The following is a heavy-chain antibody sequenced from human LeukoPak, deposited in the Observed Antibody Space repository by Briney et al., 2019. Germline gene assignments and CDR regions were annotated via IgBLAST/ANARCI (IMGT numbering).Heavy chain of an antibody. CDR3: ARDWGYNWNDVSFDI. J-gene: IGHJ3*02. D-gene: IGHD1-1*01. CDR2: INAGNGNT. CDR1: GYTFTSYA. Sequence: ASVRVSCKASGYTFTSYAMHWVRQAPGQRLEWKGWINAGNGNTKYSQKFQGRVTITRDTSASTAYMELSSLRSEDTAVYFCARDWGYNWNDVSFDIWGQGTMVTVSS. V-gene: IGHV1-3*01.